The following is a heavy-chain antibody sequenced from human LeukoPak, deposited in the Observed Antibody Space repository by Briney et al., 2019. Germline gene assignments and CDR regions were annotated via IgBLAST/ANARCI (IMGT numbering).Heavy chain of an antibody. V-gene: IGHV1-2*02. CDR1: GYTFTGYY. CDR3: ARDRLGYCSSTSCSRTLFHNNWFDP. CDR2: INPNRGGT. D-gene: IGHD2-2*01. Sequence: ASVKVSCKASGYTFTGYYMHWVRQAPGQGLEWMGWINPNRGGTNYAQKFQGRVTMTRDTSISTACMELSRLRSDDTAVYYCARDRLGYCSSTSCSRTLFHNNWFDPWGQGTLVTVSS. J-gene: IGHJ5*02.